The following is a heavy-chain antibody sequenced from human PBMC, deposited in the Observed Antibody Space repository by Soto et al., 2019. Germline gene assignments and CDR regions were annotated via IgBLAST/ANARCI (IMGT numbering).Heavy chain of an antibody. D-gene: IGHD2-8*01. J-gene: IGHJ6*02. V-gene: IGHV4-30-4*01. CDR1: GGSISSGDYY. Sequence: SETLSLTCTVSGGSISSGDYYWSWIRQPPGKGLEWIGYIYYSGSTYYNPSLKSRVTISVDTSKNQFSLKLSSVTAADTAGYYGARDNILGMLYGGMDVWGQGTTVTVSS. CDR2: IYYSGST. CDR3: ARDNILGMLYGGMDV.